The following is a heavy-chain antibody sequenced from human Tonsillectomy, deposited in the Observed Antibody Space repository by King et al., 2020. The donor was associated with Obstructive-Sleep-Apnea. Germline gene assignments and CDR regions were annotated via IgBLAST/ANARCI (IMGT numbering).Heavy chain of an antibody. CDR2: IYHSGST. V-gene: IGHV4-4*02. CDR1: GGSISSSNW. Sequence: VQLQESGPGLVKPSGTLSLTCAVSGGSISSSNWWSWVRQPPGKGLEWIGEIYHSGSTNYNPSLKSRVTISVDKSKNQFSLKLSSGTAADTAVYYWARDCSGGSCYQYYYYGMDVWGQGTTVTVSS. J-gene: IGHJ6*02. CDR3: ARDCSGGSCYQYYYYGMDV. D-gene: IGHD2-15*01.